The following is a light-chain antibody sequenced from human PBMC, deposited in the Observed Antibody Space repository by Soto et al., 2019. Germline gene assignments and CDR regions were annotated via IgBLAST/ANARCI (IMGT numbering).Light chain of an antibody. CDR2: GNN. Sequence: QSALTQPPSVSGAPGQRVTISCTGSSSNIGAGYDVHWYQQLPGTAPKLLIYGNNNRPSGVPDRFSGSKSGNSASLAITGLQSEDEADYYCQSYDSSLSGVVFGGGTKLTVL. V-gene: IGLV1-40*01. CDR1: SSNIGAGYD. J-gene: IGLJ2*01. CDR3: QSYDSSLSGVV.